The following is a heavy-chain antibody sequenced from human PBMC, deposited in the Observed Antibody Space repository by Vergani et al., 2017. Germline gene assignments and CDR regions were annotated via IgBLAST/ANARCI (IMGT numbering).Heavy chain of an antibody. CDR1: GFTFSNAW. J-gene: IGHJ4*02. D-gene: IGHD3-3*01. CDR3: TTHSFDFWSGYYYY. V-gene: IGHV3-15*01. CDR2: ITSKTDGGKT. Sequence: EVQLVESGGGLVKPGGSLRLSCAASGFTFSNAWMSWVRQAPGKGLEWVGRITSKTDGGKTDYAAPVKGRFTFSRYDSKNTLYLQMNSLKTVDTVVYYCTTHSFDFWSGYYYYWGQGTLVTVSS.